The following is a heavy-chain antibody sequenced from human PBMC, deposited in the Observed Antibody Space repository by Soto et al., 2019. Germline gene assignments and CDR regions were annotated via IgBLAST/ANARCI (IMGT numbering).Heavy chain of an antibody. CDR1: GGSISSSSYY. CDR2: IYYSGST. Sequence: QLQLQESGPGLVKPSETLSLTCTVSGGSISSSSYYWGWIRQPPGKGLEWIGSIYYSGSTYYHPSLKSRVTISVDTSNNQFSLKLGSVTAADTAMYYCARHVGATREPGWVDAFDIWGQGTMVTVSS. J-gene: IGHJ3*02. CDR3: ARHVGATREPGWVDAFDI. V-gene: IGHV4-39*01. D-gene: IGHD1-26*01.